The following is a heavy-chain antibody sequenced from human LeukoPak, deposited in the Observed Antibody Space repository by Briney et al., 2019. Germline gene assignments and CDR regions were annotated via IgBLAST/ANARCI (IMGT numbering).Heavy chain of an antibody. D-gene: IGHD4-23*01. Sequence: PGGSLRLSCAASGFTFSIHGMSWVRQAPGKGLEWVSAISGRDDNTYYADSVKGRFTTSRDNSKNTLYLQMNSLRAEDTAVYFCAKRSDYAGNWNYFDYWGQGTLVAVSS. CDR3: AKRSDYAGNWNYFDY. J-gene: IGHJ4*02. V-gene: IGHV3-23*01. CDR1: GFTFSIHG. CDR2: ISGRDDNT.